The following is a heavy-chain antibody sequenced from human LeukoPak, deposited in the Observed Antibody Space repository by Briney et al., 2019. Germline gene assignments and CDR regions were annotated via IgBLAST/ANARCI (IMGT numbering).Heavy chain of an antibody. CDR1: GFTFSDYY. CDR3: AKDKSRVLLWFGASMRGFD. J-gene: IGHJ4*02. D-gene: IGHD3-10*01. Sequence: SGGSLRLSCAASGFTFSDYYMSWIRQAPGKGLEWVSVISGTGDSTYYAESVKGRFTISRDNSKNTLYLQMNTVRAEDTAVYYCAKDKSRVLLWFGASMRGFDWGQGTLVTVSS. CDR2: ISGTGDST. V-gene: IGHV3-23*01.